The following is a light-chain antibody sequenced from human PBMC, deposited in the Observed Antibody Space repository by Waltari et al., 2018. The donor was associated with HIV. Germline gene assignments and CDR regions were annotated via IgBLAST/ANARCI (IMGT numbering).Light chain of an antibody. J-gene: IGLJ2*01. V-gene: IGLV1-44*01. CDR1: TSNIGTNV. Sequence: QSVLAQPPSVSGTPGQRVTISCSGTTSNIGTNVVNWYQKVPGTAPKLLISSNTQRPPGVPDRFSGFKSGTSASLAINGLQSEDEADYYCATWDDTPTGHVLFGGGTKVTVL. CDR2: SNT. CDR3: ATWDDTPTGHVL.